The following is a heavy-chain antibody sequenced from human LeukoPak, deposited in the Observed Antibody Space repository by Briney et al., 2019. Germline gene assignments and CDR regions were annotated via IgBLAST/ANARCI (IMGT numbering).Heavy chain of an antibody. D-gene: IGHD6-13*01. J-gene: IGHJ3*02. V-gene: IGHV3-48*01. CDR3: AKGDSGYSSSWYLDAFDI. CDR1: GFTFSSYS. Sequence: GGFLRLSCAASGFTFSSYSMNWVRQAPGKGLEWVSYISSSGSTIYYADSVKGRFTISRDNAKNSLYLQMNSLRAEDTALYYCAKGDSGYSSSWYLDAFDIWGQGTMVTVSS. CDR2: ISSSGSTI.